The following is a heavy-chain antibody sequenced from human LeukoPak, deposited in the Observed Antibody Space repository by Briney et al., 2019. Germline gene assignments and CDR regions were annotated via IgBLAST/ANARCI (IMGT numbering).Heavy chain of an antibody. D-gene: IGHD1-1*01. Sequence: GGSLRLSCAASGFTVSRSYISWVRQAPGKGLEWVSVIYTSGNTYYADSVKGRLTISRDNSKNTLYLQMNSLRAEDTAVYFCARSQDQITTSTWNGGLWGQGALVTVST. V-gene: IGHV3-53*01. CDR1: GFTVSRSY. CDR3: ARSQDQITTSTWNGGL. J-gene: IGHJ4*02. CDR2: IYTSGNT.